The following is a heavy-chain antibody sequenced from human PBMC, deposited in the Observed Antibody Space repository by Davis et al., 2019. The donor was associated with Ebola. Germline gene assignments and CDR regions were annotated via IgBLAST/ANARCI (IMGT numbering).Heavy chain of an antibody. CDR1: EFTFSSFA. J-gene: IGHJ4*02. CDR2: VSCSGDST. Sequence: GESLKISCAASEFTFSSFAMSWVRQAPGKGLEWVSAVSCSGDSTYYADSVKGRFTISRDNSKNTLYLQMNSLRAEDTALYYCARGILEWLFYFDYWGQGTLVTVSS. D-gene: IGHD3-3*01. CDR3: ARGILEWLFYFDY. V-gene: IGHV3-23*01.